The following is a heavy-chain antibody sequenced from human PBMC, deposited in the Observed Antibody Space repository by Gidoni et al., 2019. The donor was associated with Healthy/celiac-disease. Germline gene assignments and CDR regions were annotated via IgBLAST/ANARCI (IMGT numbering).Heavy chain of an antibody. D-gene: IGHD4-17*01. CDR2: ISSSSSYI. CDR3: ARVPTTVTTHDTYFDY. J-gene: IGHJ4*02. CDR1: GFPFSSYS. V-gene: IGHV3-21*01. Sequence: EVQLVESGGGLVKPGGSLRLYCAASGFPFSSYSMNWVRQAPGKGLEWVSSISSSSSYIYYSDSVNGRFTISRDNAKNSLYLQMNSLRAEDTAVYYCARVPTTVTTHDTYFDYWGQGTLVTVSS.